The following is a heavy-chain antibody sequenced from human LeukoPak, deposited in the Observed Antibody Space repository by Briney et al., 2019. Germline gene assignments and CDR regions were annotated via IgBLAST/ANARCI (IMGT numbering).Heavy chain of an antibody. CDR3: ARRVYGNFDY. D-gene: IGHD6-13*01. CDR2: IYYSGST. CDR1: GGSISSSSYY. J-gene: IGHJ4*02. Sequence: SETLSLTCTVSGGSISSSSYYWGWIRQPPGKGLEWIGSIYYSGSTYSNPSLESRVTISVNTSKNQFPLKLSSLTAADTAVYDCARRVYGNFDYWGQGTLVTVSS. V-gene: IGHV4-39*01.